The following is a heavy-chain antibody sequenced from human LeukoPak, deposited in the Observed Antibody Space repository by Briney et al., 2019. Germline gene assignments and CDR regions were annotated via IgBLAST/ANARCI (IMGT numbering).Heavy chain of an antibody. Sequence: PGGSLRLSCAASGFTFSSYGMHWVRQAPGKGLEWVAFLRYDGSNKYYADSVKGRFTISRDNSKNTLYLQMNSLRAEDTAVYYCAKRDTAMVTGSLFDYWGQGTLVTVSS. CDR3: AKRDTAMVTGSLFDY. D-gene: IGHD5-18*01. V-gene: IGHV3-30*02. J-gene: IGHJ4*02. CDR1: GFTFSSYG. CDR2: LRYDGSNK.